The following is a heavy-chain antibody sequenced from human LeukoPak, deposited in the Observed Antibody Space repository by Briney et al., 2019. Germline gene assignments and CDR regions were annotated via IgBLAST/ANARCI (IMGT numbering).Heavy chain of an antibody. CDR3: ARDMYYYDSSGYAAYYMDV. Sequence: GASEKVSCKASGCTFTSYDINWVRQATGQGLEWMGWMNPNSGNTGYAQKFQGRVTMTRNTSISTAYMELSSLRSEDTAVYYCARDMYYYDSSGYAAYYMDVWGKGTTVTVSS. CDR2: MNPNSGNT. J-gene: IGHJ6*03. V-gene: IGHV1-8*01. CDR1: GCTFTSYD. D-gene: IGHD3-22*01.